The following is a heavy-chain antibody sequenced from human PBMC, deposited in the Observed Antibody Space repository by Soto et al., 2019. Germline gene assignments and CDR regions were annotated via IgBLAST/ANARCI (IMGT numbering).Heavy chain of an antibody. CDR2: IRCTGLNT. Sequence: GGSLRLSCVGSGFVFKNFAINWVRQPPGKGLEWVSVIRCTGLNTYYAASVKGRFNISRDNSKNTVYLQMDSLKVEDTAVYYCAKRASPANIDNWFDPWGPGTQVTVSS. J-gene: IGHJ5*02. CDR3: AKRASPANIDNWFDP. V-gene: IGHV3-23*01. CDR1: GFVFKNFA.